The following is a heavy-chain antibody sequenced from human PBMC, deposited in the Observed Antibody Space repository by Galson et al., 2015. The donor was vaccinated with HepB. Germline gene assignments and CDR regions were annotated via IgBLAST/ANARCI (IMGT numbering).Heavy chain of an antibody. V-gene: IGHV1-3*01. Sequence: SVKVSCKASGYTFTSYAMHWVRQAPGQRLEWMGWINAGNGNTKYSQKFQGRVTITRDTSASTAYMELSSLRSEDTAVYYCARRRGLGEYDHFDSWGQGTLVTVSS. D-gene: IGHD4-17*01. CDR3: ARRRGLGEYDHFDS. J-gene: IGHJ4*02. CDR1: GYTFTSYA. CDR2: INAGNGNT.